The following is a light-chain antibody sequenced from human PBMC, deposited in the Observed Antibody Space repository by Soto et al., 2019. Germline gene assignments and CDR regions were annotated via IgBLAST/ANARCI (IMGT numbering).Light chain of an antibody. Sequence: SYELTQAHSVSVAPGQTARITCGGNNIAIKSVHWYQQKPGQAPVLVVYDDGDRPSGIPERFAGSNSGNTATLTITRVEAGDEADYHCQVWDSSSDHRVVFGGGTKVTVL. CDR2: DDG. V-gene: IGLV3-21*02. CDR3: QVWDSSSDHRVV. CDR1: NIAIKS. J-gene: IGLJ2*01.